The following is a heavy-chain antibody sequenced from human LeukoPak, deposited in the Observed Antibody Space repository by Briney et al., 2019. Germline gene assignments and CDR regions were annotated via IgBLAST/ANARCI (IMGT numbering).Heavy chain of an antibody. V-gene: IGHV1-2*06. CDR1: GYTFTGYY. CDR3: ARDRYCSSTSCHQGYWLDP. J-gene: IGHJ5*02. CDR2: INPNSGGT. Sequence: ASVKVSCKASGYTFTGYYMHWVRQAPGQGLEWMGRINPNSGGTNYAQKFQGRVTMTRDTSISTAYMELSRLRSDDTAVYYCARDRYCSSTSCHQGYWLDPWGQGTLVTVSS. D-gene: IGHD2-2*01.